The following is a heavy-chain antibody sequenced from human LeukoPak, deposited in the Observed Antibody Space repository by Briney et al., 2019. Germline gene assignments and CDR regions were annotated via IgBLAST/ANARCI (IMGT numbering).Heavy chain of an antibody. Sequence: SETLSLTCTVAGGSISSSSYYCGWIRQPPGSGLEWSRRIYYSRSTYYNPSLKSPVTISVDPSKNQFSLKLSSVTAADTAVYYCARDYSSSWYGDGPYWFDPWGQGTLVTVSS. V-gene: IGHV4-39*07. CDR3: ARDYSSSWYGDGPYWFDP. CDR2: IYYSRST. CDR1: GGSISSSSYY. D-gene: IGHD6-13*01. J-gene: IGHJ5*02.